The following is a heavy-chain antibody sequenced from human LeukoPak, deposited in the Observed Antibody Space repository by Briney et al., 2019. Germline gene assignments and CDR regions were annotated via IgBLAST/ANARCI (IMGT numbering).Heavy chain of an antibody. CDR3: ARERRPINVARRRSVGGDCRFDP. Sequence: ASVKVSCKASGYTFTRYAMNWLRQAPGQGLEWMGWINPNSGGTNYAQKFQGWVTMTRDTSISTAYMELSRLRSDDTAVYYCARERRPINVARRRSVGGDCRFDPWGQGTLVTVSS. D-gene: IGHD2-21*02. J-gene: IGHJ5*02. V-gene: IGHV1-2*04. CDR2: INPNSGGT. CDR1: GYTFTRYA.